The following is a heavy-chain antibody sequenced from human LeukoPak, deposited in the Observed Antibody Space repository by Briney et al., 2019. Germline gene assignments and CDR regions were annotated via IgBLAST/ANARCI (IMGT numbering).Heavy chain of an antibody. CDR2: INHSGST. Sequence: SETLSLTCAVYGGSFSGYYWSWIRQPPGKGLEWIGEINHSGSTNYNPSLKSRVTISVDTSKNQFSLKLGSVTAADTAVYYCARAPYYGSGSYYKFDYWGQGTLVTVSS. D-gene: IGHD3-10*01. V-gene: IGHV4-34*01. CDR3: ARAPYYGSGSYYKFDY. J-gene: IGHJ4*02. CDR1: GGSFSGYY.